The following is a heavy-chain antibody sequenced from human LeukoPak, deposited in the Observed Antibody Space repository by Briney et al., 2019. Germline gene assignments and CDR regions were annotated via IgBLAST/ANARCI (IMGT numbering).Heavy chain of an antibody. CDR2: ISSSSSYI. Sequence: GGSLRLSCAASGFTFSSYEMNWVRQAPGKGLEWVSSISSSSSYIYYADSMKGRFTISRDNAKKSLYLQMNSLRAEDTAVYYCASPPPGGYSYGLDYWGQGTLVTVSS. J-gene: IGHJ4*02. V-gene: IGHV3-21*01. CDR3: ASPPPGGYSYGLDY. D-gene: IGHD5-18*01. CDR1: GFTFSSYE.